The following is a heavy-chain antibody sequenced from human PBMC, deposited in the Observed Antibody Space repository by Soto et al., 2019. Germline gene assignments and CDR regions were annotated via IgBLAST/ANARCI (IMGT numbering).Heavy chain of an antibody. CDR1: GDSFNSYA. D-gene: IGHD3-3*01. CDR2: IIPVYRTL. J-gene: IGHJ4*02. CDR3: ATGVIWIGYFTVDS. V-gene: IGHV1-69*01. Sequence: QVQLVQSGAEVKKPGSSVKVSCKASGDSFNSYAISWVRQAPGQGLEWMGGIIPVYRTLNYAQKFQGRVTIAADESTGTAYMTLSSLASDDTAVYYCATGVIWIGYFTVDSWGQGTRVTVSS.